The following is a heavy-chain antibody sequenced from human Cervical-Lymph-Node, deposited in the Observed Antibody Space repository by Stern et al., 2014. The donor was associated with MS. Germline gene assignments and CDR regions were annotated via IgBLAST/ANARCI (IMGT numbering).Heavy chain of an antibody. J-gene: IGHJ4*02. Sequence: QVQLLESGSELKQPGASVTVACRVSGSTFTASSISLVRQAPGRGLEWMGWINTKTGNPTYALDFTGRFVFSLDPSVSTAFLQISSLKADDTAVYYCARSQPFSYWGQGTLVTVSP. CDR3: ARSQPFSY. CDR2: INTKTGNP. D-gene: IGHD6-13*01. CDR1: GSTFTASS. V-gene: IGHV7-4-1*02.